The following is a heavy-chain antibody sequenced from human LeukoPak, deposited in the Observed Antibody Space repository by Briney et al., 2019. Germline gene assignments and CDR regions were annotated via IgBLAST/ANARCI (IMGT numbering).Heavy chain of an antibody. J-gene: IGHJ2*01. D-gene: IGHD2-2*01. CDR2: IRSKANSYAT. CDR3: TRTKDIVVVPAAIRVYWYFDL. CDR1: GFTFSGSA. V-gene: IGHV3-73*01. Sequence: GGSLRLSCAASGFTFSGSAMHWVRQASGKGLEWVGRIRSKANSYATAYAASVKGRFTISRDDSKNTAYLQMNSLKTEDTAVYYCTRTKDIVVVPAAIRVYWYFDLWGRDTLVTVSS.